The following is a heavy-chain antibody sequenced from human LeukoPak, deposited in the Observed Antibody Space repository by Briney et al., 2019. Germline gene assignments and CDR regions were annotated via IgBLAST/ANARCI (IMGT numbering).Heavy chain of an antibody. CDR2: IYTSGST. Sequence: SETLSLTCTVSGGSISSGSYYWSWIRQPAGKGLEWIGRIYTSGSTNYNPSLKSRVTMSVDTSKNQFSLKLSSVTAADTAVYYCARGRDRYCSGGSCFSNWFDPWGQGTLVTVSS. CDR1: GGSISSGSYY. J-gene: IGHJ5*02. D-gene: IGHD2-15*01. V-gene: IGHV4-61*02. CDR3: ARGRDRYCSGGSCFSNWFDP.